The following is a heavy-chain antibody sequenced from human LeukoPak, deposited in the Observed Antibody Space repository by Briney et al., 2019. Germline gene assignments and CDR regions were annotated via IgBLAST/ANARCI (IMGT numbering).Heavy chain of an antibody. D-gene: IGHD3-10*01. V-gene: IGHV3-74*01. Sequence: GGSLRLSCAASGXTFSSYYMHWVRQAPGKGLVWVSRVSSDGSSTSYADSVKGRFTISRDNAKNALYLQMNSLKVEDTAVYYCAKYYASGTYAVDYWGQGTLVTVSS. CDR3: AKYYASGTYAVDY. CDR1: GXTFSSYY. J-gene: IGHJ4*02. CDR2: VSSDGSST.